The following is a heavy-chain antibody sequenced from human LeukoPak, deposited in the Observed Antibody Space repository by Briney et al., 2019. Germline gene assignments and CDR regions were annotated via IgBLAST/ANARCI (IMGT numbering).Heavy chain of an antibody. CDR3: ARVGAHCSSTSCFDYFDY. Sequence: PGGSLRLSCAASGFTFSSYWMHWVRQAPGKGLVWVSRINTDGSSTSYADSVRGRFTISRDNAKNTLYLQMNSLRAEDTAVYYCARVGAHCSSTSCFDYFDYWGQGTLVTVSS. CDR2: INTDGSST. D-gene: IGHD2-2*01. CDR1: GFTFSSYW. J-gene: IGHJ4*02. V-gene: IGHV3-74*01.